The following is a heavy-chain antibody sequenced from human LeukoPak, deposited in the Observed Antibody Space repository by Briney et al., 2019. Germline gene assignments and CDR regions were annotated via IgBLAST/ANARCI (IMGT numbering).Heavy chain of an antibody. CDR2: VRSKADGGTT. Sequence: GGSLRLSCAASGFTFSSYGMHWVRQAPGKGLEWVGRVRSKADGGTTDYAAPAKGRFTISRDDSKNTVLLQMNSLKTEDTAVYYCTTVRPGTSGYSYWGQGTLVTVSS. J-gene: IGHJ4*02. CDR1: GFTFSSYG. V-gene: IGHV3-15*01. CDR3: TTVRPGTSGYSY. D-gene: IGHD3-22*01.